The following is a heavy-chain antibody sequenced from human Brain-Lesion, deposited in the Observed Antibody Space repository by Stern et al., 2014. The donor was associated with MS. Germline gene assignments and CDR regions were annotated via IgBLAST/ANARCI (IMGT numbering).Heavy chain of an antibody. CDR3: AGEEDIRYCSGGSCTGNWFDP. V-gene: IGHV4-39*02. D-gene: IGHD2-15*01. J-gene: IGHJ5*02. CDR1: GGSVSSTSYA. Sequence: VQLEESGPGLVKPSETLSLTCTVAGGSVSSTSYAWAWIRQPPGKGLEGIGTLYYSGNTYYSPSLKSRLTISLATSKNQFSLQRRSVTAADTAVYYCAGEEDIRYCSGGSCTGNWFDPWGQGTLVTVSS. CDR2: LYYSGNT.